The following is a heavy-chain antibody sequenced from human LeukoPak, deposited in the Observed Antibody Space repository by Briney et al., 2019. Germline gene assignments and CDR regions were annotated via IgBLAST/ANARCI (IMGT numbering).Heavy chain of an antibody. D-gene: IGHD5-18*01. V-gene: IGHV1-8*03. CDR1: GYTFTSYD. J-gene: IGHJ6*03. CDR3: ARRGTAMGFDYYYYYYMDV. Sequence: GASVKVSCKASGYTFTSYDINWVRQATGQGLERMGWMNPNSGNTGYAQKFQGRVTITRNTSTSTACMELSSLRSEDTAVYYCARRGTAMGFDYYYYYYMDVWGKGTTVTVSS. CDR2: MNPNSGNT.